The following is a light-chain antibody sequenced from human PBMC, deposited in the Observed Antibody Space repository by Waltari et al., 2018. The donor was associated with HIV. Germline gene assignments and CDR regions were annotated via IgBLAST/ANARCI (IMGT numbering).Light chain of an antibody. CDR1: QDINNY. V-gene: IGKV1-33*01. CDR2: DAS. CDR3: QQYDNLPLT. J-gene: IGKJ4*01. Sequence: DIQMTQSPSSLSASVGDRVTITCQASQDINNYLNWYQLKPGKAPKLLIYDASNLETGVPSRFSGSGSGTDFTFTISSLQPEDIATYYCQQYDNLPLTFGGGTKVEIK.